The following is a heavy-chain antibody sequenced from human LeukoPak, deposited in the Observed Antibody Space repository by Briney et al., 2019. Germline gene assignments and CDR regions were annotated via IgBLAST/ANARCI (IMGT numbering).Heavy chain of an antibody. V-gene: IGHV3-11*04. CDR1: GGSFSGYY. CDR2: ISNSGTSI. CDR3: GRGHWGLDY. J-gene: IGHJ4*02. Sequence: LSLTCAVYGGSFSGYYWTWIRQAPGKGLEWVSYISNSGTSIFYADSVKGRFTTSRDNAKSSLYLQMNSLSAEDTAVYYCGRGHWGLDYWGQGALVTVSS. D-gene: IGHD7-27*01.